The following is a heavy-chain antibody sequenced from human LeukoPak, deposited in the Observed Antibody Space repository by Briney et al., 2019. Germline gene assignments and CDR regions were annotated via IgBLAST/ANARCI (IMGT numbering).Heavy chain of an antibody. D-gene: IGHD3-16*01. V-gene: IGHV1-69*13. CDR2: IIPIFGTA. CDR1: GGTFISYA. CDR3: ARNWGSPTRALRYYFDY. J-gene: IGHJ4*02. Sequence: SVKVSCKASGGTFISYAISWVRQAPGQGLEWMGGIIPIFGTANYAQKFQGRVTITADESTSTAYMELSSLRSEDRAVYYCARNWGSPTRALRYYFDYWGQGTLVTVSS.